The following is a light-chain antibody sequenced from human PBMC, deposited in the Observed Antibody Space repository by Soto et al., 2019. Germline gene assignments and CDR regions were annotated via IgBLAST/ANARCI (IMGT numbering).Light chain of an antibody. Sequence: DIQMTQSPSSLSASVGDRVTITFRASQSISSWLAWYQQKPGKAPKLLIFSASSLQSGVPSRFSGSGSGTDFTLTISSLQPEDFATYYCQQSYSTPTWTFGQGTKV. V-gene: IGKV1-39*01. CDR2: SAS. CDR1: QSISSW. J-gene: IGKJ1*01. CDR3: QQSYSTPTWT.